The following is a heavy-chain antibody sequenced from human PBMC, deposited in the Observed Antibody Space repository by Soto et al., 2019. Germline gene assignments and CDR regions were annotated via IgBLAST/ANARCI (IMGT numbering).Heavy chain of an antibody. J-gene: IGHJ2*01. V-gene: IGHV3-48*01. CDR1: GFSFSNYA. D-gene: IGHD1-26*01. CDR2: ISPSGSNI. Sequence: EVQLVESGGGLVQPGGSLRLSWAASGFSFSNYAMDWVRQAPGKGLEGVSYISPSGSNILYADSVKGRLTISSDNAKTSVFLQMNSLRADDTAVYYCARDPSRGSDWARYLDLWGRGTLVTVSS. CDR3: ARDPSRGSDWARYLDL.